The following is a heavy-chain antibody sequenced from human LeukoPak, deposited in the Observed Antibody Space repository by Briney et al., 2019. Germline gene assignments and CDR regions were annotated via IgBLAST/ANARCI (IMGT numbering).Heavy chain of an antibody. Sequence: RASVTVSCKASGYTFTSYGISWVRQAPGQGLEWMGWISAYNGNTNYAQKLQGRVTMTTDTSTSTAYMELRSLRSDDTAVYYCARGPLGYSYGYRWFDPWGQGTLVTVSS. J-gene: IGHJ5*02. CDR2: ISAYNGNT. CDR3: ARGPLGYSYGYRWFDP. V-gene: IGHV1-18*01. D-gene: IGHD5-18*01. CDR1: GYTFTSYG.